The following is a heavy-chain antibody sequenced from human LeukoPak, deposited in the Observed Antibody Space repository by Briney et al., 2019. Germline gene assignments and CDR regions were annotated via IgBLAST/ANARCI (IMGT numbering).Heavy chain of an antibody. Sequence: ASVKVSCKASGYTFTGYYMHWVRQAPGQGLEWMGWINPNSGGTNYAQKFQGRVTMTRDTSISTAYMELSRLRSDDTAVYYCARGYNWNDEGFDPWGQGTLVTVSS. J-gene: IGHJ5*02. D-gene: IGHD1-1*01. CDR3: ARGYNWNDEGFDP. V-gene: IGHV1-2*02. CDR1: GYTFTGYY. CDR2: INPNSGGT.